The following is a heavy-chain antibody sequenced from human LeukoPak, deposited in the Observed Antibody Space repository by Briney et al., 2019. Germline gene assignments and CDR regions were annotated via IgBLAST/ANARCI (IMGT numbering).Heavy chain of an antibody. V-gene: IGHV5-51*01. CDR2: IYPGDSDT. CDR1: GYSFTSYW. D-gene: IGHD6-19*01. Sequence: GESLKISCKGSGYSFTSYWVGWVRQMPGKGLEWMGIIYPGDSDTRYSPSFQGQVTISADKSISTAYLQWSSLKASDTAMYYCARLRGGSSGWYWFDPWGQGTLVTVSS. CDR3: ARLRGGSSGWYWFDP. J-gene: IGHJ5*02.